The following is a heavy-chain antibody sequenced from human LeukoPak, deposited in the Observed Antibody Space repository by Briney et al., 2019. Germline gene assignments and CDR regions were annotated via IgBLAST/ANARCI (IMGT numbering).Heavy chain of an antibody. D-gene: IGHD4-23*01. J-gene: IGHJ6*02. V-gene: IGHV1-24*01. CDR3: ATKGKGRRYYYGMDV. Sequence: ASVKLSCKVSGYTLTELSMHWVRQAPGKGLEWMGGFDPEDGETIYAQKFQGRVTMTEDTSTDTAYMELSSLRSEDTAVYYCATKGKGRRYYYGMDVWGQGTTVTVSS. CDR2: FDPEDGET. CDR1: GYTLTELS.